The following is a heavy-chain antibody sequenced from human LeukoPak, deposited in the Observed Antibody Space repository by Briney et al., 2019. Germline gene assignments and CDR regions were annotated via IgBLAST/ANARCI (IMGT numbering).Heavy chain of an antibody. D-gene: IGHD6-19*01. V-gene: IGHV4-61*05. J-gene: IGHJ6*02. CDR3: ARAPGYSSTTFYYYYGMDV. CDR1: GGSISSSSYY. Sequence: SETLSLTCTVSGGSISSSSYYWGWIRQPPGKGLEWIGYIYYSGNTNYNPSLKSRVTISVDTSKNQFSLKLNSVTAADTAAYYCARAPGYSSTTFYYYYGMDVWGQGTTVTVSS. CDR2: IYYSGNT.